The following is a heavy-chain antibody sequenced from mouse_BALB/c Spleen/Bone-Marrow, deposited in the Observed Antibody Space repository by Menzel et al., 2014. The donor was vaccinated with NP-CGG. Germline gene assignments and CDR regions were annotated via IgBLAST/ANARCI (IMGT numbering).Heavy chain of an antibody. Sequence: VQLQQSGAELVRPGSSVKISCKASGYAFSSYWMNWVKQRPGQGLEWIGQIYPGDGDTNYNGKFKGEATLTADKSSSTAYMQLSSLTSEDSAVYFCARRVYGNYWYFDVWGAGTTVTVSS. J-gene: IGHJ1*01. CDR3: ARRVYGNYWYFDV. CDR2: IYPGDGDT. V-gene: IGHV1-80*01. CDR1: GYAFSSYW. D-gene: IGHD2-1*01.